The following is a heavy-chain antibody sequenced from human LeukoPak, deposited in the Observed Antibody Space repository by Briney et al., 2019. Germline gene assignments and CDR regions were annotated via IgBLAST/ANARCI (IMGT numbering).Heavy chain of an antibody. Sequence: GGSLRLSCAASGFTFSSYGMHWVRQAPGKGLEWVAVISYDGSNKYYADSVKGRFTISRDNSKNTLYLQMNSLRAEDTAVYYCARGHIVVVTAYYFDYWGQGTLVTVSS. D-gene: IGHD2-21*02. V-gene: IGHV3-30*03. CDR2: ISYDGSNK. CDR3: ARGHIVVVTAYYFDY. CDR1: GFTFSSYG. J-gene: IGHJ4*02.